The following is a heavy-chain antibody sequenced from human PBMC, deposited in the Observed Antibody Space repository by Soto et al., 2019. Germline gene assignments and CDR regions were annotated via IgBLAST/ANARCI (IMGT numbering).Heavy chain of an antibody. CDR1: GYTFTSYA. CDR3: ASSGADTAMVRNEKYYYYYYGMDV. D-gene: IGHD5-18*01. Sequence: GASVKVSCKASGYTFTSYAMHWVRQAPGQRLEWMGWINAGNGNTKYSQKFQGRVTITRDTSASTAYMELSSLRSEDTAVYYCASSGADTAMVRNEKYYYYYYGMDVWGQGTTVTVSS. V-gene: IGHV1-3*01. CDR2: INAGNGNT. J-gene: IGHJ6*02.